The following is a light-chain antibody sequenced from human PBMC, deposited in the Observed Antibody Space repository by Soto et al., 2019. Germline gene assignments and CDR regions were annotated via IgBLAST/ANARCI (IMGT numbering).Light chain of an antibody. CDR1: SSNIGNNY. V-gene: IGLV1-51*02. J-gene: IGLJ2*01. CDR3: GTWHSSLSTGV. CDR2: ENN. Sequence: QSALTQPPSVSAAPGQKVTISCSGTSSNIGNNYVSWYQQFPGAAPKLLIYENNKRPSGIPDRFSGSKSGTSATLGITGLQTGDEADYYCGTWHSSLSTGVFGGGTKVTVL.